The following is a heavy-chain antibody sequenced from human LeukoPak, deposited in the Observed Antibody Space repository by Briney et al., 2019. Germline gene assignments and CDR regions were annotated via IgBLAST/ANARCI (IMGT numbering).Heavy chain of an antibody. D-gene: IGHD2-15*01. CDR2: INPNSGVT. CDR3: ARDSRGFSVDP. J-gene: IGHJ5*02. V-gene: IGHV1-2*02. Sequence: GASVKVSCKASGYTFTAYYMHWVRQAPGQGLEWMGWINPNSGVTNYAQKFQGRVTMTRYTSISTAYMELSRLTSDDTAVYYCARDSRGFSVDPWGQGTLVTVSS. CDR1: GYTFTAYY.